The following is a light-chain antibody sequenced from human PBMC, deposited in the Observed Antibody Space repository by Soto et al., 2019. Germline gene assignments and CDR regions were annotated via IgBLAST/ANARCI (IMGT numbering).Light chain of an antibody. Sequence: EIVLTQSPGTLSVSPGGRVTLSCSASQSVSTNLAWYQQKPGQAPRLLIFGASTRATGIPARFSASGSETEFTLTISSLQSEDFAVYYCQQYNNWPPGTFGQGTKVDIK. CDR3: QQYNNWPPGT. CDR1: QSVSTN. CDR2: GAS. J-gene: IGKJ1*01. V-gene: IGKV3-15*01.